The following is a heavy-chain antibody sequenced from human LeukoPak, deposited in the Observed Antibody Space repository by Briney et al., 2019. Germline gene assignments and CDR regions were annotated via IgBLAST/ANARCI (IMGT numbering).Heavy chain of an antibody. V-gene: IGHV3-13*01. J-gene: IGHJ3*02. CDR3: TRGRGPDEINGHDI. CDR2: IYIAGDT. CDR1: GFTFRGYD. Sequence: PGGSLRLSCAASGFTFRGYDMHWVRQDIGKGLEWVSAIYIAGDTYYPDSVKGRFTISRENAKNSLYLQMNNLRAGDTAVYHCTRGRGPDEINGHDIWGQGTMVTVSS. D-gene: IGHD2-8*01.